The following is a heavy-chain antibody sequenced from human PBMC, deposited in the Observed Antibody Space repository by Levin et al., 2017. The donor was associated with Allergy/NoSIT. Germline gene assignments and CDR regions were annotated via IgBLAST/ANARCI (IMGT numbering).Heavy chain of an antibody. CDR3: VTGVSSVTTDALDF. V-gene: IGHV4-34*01. D-gene: IGHD4-17*01. J-gene: IGHJ3*01. CDR2: VNHSGYT. CDR1: GGSFSGHY. Sequence: TLSLTCAVYGGSFSGHYSSWIRQPPGQGLEWIGEVNHSGYTNYMPSLTSRVTISVDTSKNQFSLTLTSVTAADSAVYYCVTGVSSVTTDALDFWGQGTTVTVSS.